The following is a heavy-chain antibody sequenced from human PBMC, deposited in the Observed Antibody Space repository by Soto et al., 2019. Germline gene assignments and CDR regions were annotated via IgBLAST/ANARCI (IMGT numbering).Heavy chain of an antibody. CDR3: AHSLAASNYRDYEPINSFDY. CDR1: GFSLSTSGVG. Sequence: QITLKESGPTLVKPTQTLTLTCTFSGFSLSTSGVGVGWIRQPPGKALEWLALIYWDDDKRYSPSLKSRLTITNDTSKXPXVXXMTNMAPADTATYYCAHSLAASNYRDYEPINSFDYWGQGTLVTVSS. J-gene: IGHJ4*02. CDR2: IYWDDDK. V-gene: IGHV2-5*02. D-gene: IGHD4-17*01.